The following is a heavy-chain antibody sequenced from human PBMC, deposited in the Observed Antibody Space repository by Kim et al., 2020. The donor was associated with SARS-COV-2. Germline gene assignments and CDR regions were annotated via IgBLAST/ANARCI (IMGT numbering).Heavy chain of an antibody. J-gene: IGHJ6*02. Sequence: GESLKISCKGSGYSFTSYWIGWVRQMPGKGLEWMGIIYPGDSDTRYSPSFQGQVTIPADKSISTAYLRWSSLKASDTAMYYCARHASRITIFGVVMAPPPGWGGNYYYGMDVWGQGTTVTVSS. V-gene: IGHV5-51*01. D-gene: IGHD3-3*01. CDR2: IYPGDSDT. CDR1: GYSFTSYW. CDR3: ARHASRITIFGVVMAPPPGWGGNYYYGMDV.